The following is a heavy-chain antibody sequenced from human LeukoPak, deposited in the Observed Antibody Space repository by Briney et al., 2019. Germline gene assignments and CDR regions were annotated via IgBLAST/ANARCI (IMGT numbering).Heavy chain of an antibody. V-gene: IGHV3-49*03. CDR3: TRGILLWFGELVDY. Sequence: RSLRLSCTASGFTFGDYAMSWLRQAPGKGLEGVGFIRSKAYGGTTELAESVKGRFTISRDDSKSIAYLQMNSLKTEDTAVYYCTRGILLWFGELVDYWGQGTLVTVSS. J-gene: IGHJ4*02. D-gene: IGHD3-10*01. CDR1: GFTFGDYA. CDR2: IRSKAYGGTT.